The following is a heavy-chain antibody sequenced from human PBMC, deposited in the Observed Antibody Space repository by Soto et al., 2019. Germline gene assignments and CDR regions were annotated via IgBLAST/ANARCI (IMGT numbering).Heavy chain of an antibody. CDR3: ARDVYTLTPNYSYGMDF. Sequence: SETLSLTCTVSGGSISSYYWSWIRQPPGKGLEWIGYIYYTGSTNYNPSLKSRVTISVDTSKNHFSLKLSSVTAADTAVYYCARDVYTLTPNYSYGMDFWGQGTTVTVSS. CDR2: IYYTGST. J-gene: IGHJ6*02. D-gene: IGHD4-4*01. CDR1: GGSISSYY. V-gene: IGHV4-59*01.